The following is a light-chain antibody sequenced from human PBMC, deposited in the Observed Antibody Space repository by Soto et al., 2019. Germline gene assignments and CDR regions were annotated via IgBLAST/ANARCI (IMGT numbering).Light chain of an antibody. V-gene: IGLV1-40*01. Sequence: QSVLTQLPSVSGAPGQRVTISCTGSSSNIGAGYDVHWYQQLPGTAPKLLMYANSNRPSGVPDRFSGSKSGTSASLAITGLQAEDEVDYYCQSYDTSLSVVFGGGTKLTVL. CDR1: SSNIGAGYD. CDR3: QSYDTSLSVV. CDR2: ANS. J-gene: IGLJ2*01.